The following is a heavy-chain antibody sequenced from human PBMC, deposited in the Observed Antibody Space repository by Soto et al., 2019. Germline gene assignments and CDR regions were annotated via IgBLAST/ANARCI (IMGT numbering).Heavy chain of an antibody. CDR1: GGSISSYY. CDR3: ARTVYYYDSSGYYEYYFDY. V-gene: IGHV4-59*01. CDR2: IYYSGST. Sequence: SETLSLTCTVSGGSISSYYWSWIRQPPGKGLEWIGYIYYSGSTYYNPSLKSRVTISVDTSKNQFSLKLSSVTAADTAVYYCARTVYYYDSSGYYEYYFDYWGQGTLVTVSS. J-gene: IGHJ4*02. D-gene: IGHD3-22*01.